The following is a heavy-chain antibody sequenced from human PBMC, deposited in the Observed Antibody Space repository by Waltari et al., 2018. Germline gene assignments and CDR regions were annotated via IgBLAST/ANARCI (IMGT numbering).Heavy chain of an antibody. CDR2: FDPRGYT. V-gene: IGHV4-34*02. Sequence: QQWGAGLLKSSETLSLTCGVQGGSLTDAYWAWLRHPPGTGLGWIGEFDPRGYTNDSDSLKCRVTIFRDTATNECSLTLRSVSVADTALYYCARLSGIGNIRWFDPWGPGTSVSVSS. J-gene: IGHJ5*02. CDR3: ARLSGIGNIRWFDP. CDR1: GGSLTDAY. D-gene: IGHD2-2*02.